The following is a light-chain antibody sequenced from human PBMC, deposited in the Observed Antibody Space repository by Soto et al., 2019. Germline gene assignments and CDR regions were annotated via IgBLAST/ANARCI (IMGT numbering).Light chain of an antibody. CDR1: QSVSSY. V-gene: IGKV3-20*01. CDR3: QQYGSSPRT. J-gene: IGKJ1*01. Sequence: EIVFTQSPATPSLSPGERATLSRRASQSVSSYLAWYQQKPGQAPRLLIYGASSRATGIPDRFSGSGSGTDFTLTISRLEPEDFAVYYCQQYGSSPRTFGLGTKVDIK. CDR2: GAS.